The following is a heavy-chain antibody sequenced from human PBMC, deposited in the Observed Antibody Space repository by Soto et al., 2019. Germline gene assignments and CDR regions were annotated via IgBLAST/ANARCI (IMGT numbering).Heavy chain of an antibody. Sequence: QVQLQESGPGLVKPSETLSLTCTVSGGSISSYYWSWIRQPPGKGLEWIGYIYYSGSTNYNPSLKSRVTISVDTSKNQFSLKLSSVTAADTAVYYCARGGDDSSGYYHDAFDIWGQGTMVTVSS. V-gene: IGHV4-59*01. CDR1: GGSISSYY. CDR3: ARGGDDSSGYYHDAFDI. D-gene: IGHD3-22*01. J-gene: IGHJ3*02. CDR2: IYYSGST.